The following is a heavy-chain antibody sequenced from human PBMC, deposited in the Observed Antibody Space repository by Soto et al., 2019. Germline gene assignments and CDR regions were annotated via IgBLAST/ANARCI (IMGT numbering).Heavy chain of an antibody. V-gene: IGHV3-23*01. CDR2: ISGSGGST. J-gene: IGHJ4*01. Sequence: GSLRLSYAASGFTFSSYAMSCVRQAPGKGLEWVSAISGSGGSTYYADSVKGRFTISRDNSKNTLYLQMNSLRAEDTAVYYCAKVHPVTPGFDYRGQGTLGTGPS. CDR1: GFTFSSYA. CDR3: AKVHPVTPGFDY.